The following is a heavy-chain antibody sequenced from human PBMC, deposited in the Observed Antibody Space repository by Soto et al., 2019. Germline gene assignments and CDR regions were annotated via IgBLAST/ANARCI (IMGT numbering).Heavy chain of an antibody. J-gene: IGHJ5*02. CDR2: IDPSDSYT. CDR1: GYTFTSFW. Sequence: GEALKISCKGFGYTFTSFWISWVRQMPGKGLEWMVRIDPSDSYTNYSPSFQGNVSISADKSIRTAYLQWSSLKASDTAIYYCARLYCTSATFDSWFDXWGQGTLVTVSX. V-gene: IGHV5-10-1*01. D-gene: IGHD2-2*01. CDR3: ARLYCTSATFDSWFDX.